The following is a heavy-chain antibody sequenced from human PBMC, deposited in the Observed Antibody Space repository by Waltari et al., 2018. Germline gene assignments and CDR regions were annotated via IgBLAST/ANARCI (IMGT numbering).Heavy chain of an antibody. CDR1: GYSISSGYY. V-gene: IGHV4-38-2*01. Sequence: QVQLQESGPGLVKPSETLSLTCAVSGYSISSGYYWGWIRQPPGKGLEWIGSIYHSGSTYYNPSLKSRVTISVDTSKNQFSRKLSSVTAADTAVYYCARLGGSGSSPEFQHWGQGTLVTVSS. J-gene: IGHJ1*01. CDR2: IYHSGST. CDR3: ARLGGSGSSPEFQH. D-gene: IGHD3-10*01.